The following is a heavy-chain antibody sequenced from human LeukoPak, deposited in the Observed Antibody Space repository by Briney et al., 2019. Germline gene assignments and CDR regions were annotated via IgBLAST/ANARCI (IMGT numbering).Heavy chain of an antibody. CDR3: ARAYFNL. Sequence: GGSLRLSCAASGFAFSNYWMSWVRQAPGKGLEWVANIKQDGSEKYYVDSVKGRFTIYRDNAKNSLYLQMNSLRAEDTAVYYCARAYFNLWGRGTLVTVSS. CDR2: IKQDGSEK. CDR1: GFAFSNYW. V-gene: IGHV3-7*01. J-gene: IGHJ2*01.